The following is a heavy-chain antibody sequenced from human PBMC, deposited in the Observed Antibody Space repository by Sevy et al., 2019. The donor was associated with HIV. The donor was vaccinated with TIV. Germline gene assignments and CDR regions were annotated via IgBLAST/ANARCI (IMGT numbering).Heavy chain of an antibody. CDR2: IYYSGST. Sequence: SETLSLTCTVSGGSISSYYWSWIRQPPGKGLEWIGYIYYSGSTNYNHSLKSRVTISVDTSKNQFSLKLSSVTAADTAVYYCARESPVGIAAAGQDAFDIWGQGTMVTVSS. CDR1: GGSISSYY. CDR3: ARESPVGIAAAGQDAFDI. D-gene: IGHD6-13*01. J-gene: IGHJ3*02. V-gene: IGHV4-59*01.